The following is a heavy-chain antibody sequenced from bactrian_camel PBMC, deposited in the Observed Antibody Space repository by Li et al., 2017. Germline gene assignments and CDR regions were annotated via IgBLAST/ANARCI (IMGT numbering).Heavy chain of an antibody. Sequence: HVQLVESGGGSVEAGGSQRLSCVVTDDANEFEWIGWFRPDDKGERVGVAVIDRDGRTGYLDSVKGRFTMTQDNARLTAYLQMNNLKPEGTAVYYCAAGVGERDKYDCVSGSNSPNNYWGHGTQVTVS. CDR1: DDANEFEW. V-gene: IGHV3S55*01. J-gene: IGHJ4*01. CDR3: AAGVGERDKYDCVSGSNSPNNY. D-gene: IGHD3*01. CDR2: IDRDGRT.